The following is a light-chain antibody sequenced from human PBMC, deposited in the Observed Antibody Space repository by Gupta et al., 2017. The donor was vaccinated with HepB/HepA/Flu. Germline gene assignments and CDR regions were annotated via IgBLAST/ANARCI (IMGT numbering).Light chain of an antibody. CDR1: RPNIGSNS. J-gene: IGLJ3*02. CDR3: GAWDDGLSGWV. CDR2: WNN. V-gene: IGLV1-47*01. Sequence: QSVLPQPPSASGTPWQRFSLSCSGRRPNIGSNSVDWYQQLPGTAPKLLIYWNNQRPSGVPDRFSASKSGTSASLAISGLRSEDEADYYGGAWDDGLSGWVFGGGTKLTVL.